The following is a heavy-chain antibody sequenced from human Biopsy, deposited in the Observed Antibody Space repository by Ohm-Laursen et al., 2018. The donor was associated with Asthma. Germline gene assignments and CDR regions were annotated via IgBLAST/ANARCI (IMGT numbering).Heavy chain of an antibody. Sequence: SLRLSCTASGFTFGSYGLHWVRQAQGKGLEGVEDIWFDGSNKHYADSVKGRFTISRDNSKNTLYLQMNSLRAEDTALYYCGRERSYMVDYWGQGTLVTVSS. V-gene: IGHV3-33*01. CDR3: GRERSYMVDY. CDR1: GFTFGSYG. CDR2: IWFDGSNK. J-gene: IGHJ4*02. D-gene: IGHD3-10*01.